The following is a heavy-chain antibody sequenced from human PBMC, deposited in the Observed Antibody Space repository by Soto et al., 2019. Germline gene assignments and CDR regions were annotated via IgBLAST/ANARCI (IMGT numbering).Heavy chain of an antibody. CDR2: ISSSGSTI. D-gene: IGHD6-13*01. V-gene: IGHV3-48*03. CDR3: ARPDVYSIAAAGTGHWFDP. CDR1: GFTFSSYE. Sequence: PGGSLRLSCAASGFTFSSYEMNWVRQAPGKGLEWVSYISSSGSTIYYADSVKGRFTISRDNAKNSLYLQMNSLRAEDTAVYYCARPDVYSIAAAGTGHWFDPWGQGTLVTVSS. J-gene: IGHJ5*02.